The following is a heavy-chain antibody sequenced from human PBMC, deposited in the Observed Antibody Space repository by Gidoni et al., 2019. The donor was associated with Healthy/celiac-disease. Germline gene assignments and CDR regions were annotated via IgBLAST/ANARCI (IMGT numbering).Heavy chain of an antibody. CDR3: ANARDYGDYGDHFDY. D-gene: IGHD4-17*01. J-gene: IGHJ4*02. V-gene: IGHV3-9*01. CDR2: ISWNSGSI. CDR1: GFTLDDYA. Sequence: EVQLVESGGGLVQPGRSLRLSCAASGFTLDDYAMHWVRQAPGKGLEWVSVISWNSGSIGYADSVKGRFTISRDNAKNSLYLQMNSLRAEDTALYYCANARDYGDYGDHFDYWGQGTLVTVSS.